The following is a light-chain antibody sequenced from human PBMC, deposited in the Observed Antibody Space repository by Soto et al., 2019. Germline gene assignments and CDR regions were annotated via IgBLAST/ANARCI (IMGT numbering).Light chain of an antibody. J-gene: IGLJ1*01. CDR3: SSYTSSSTLV. V-gene: IGLV2-14*01. Sequence: QSALTQPASVSGSPGQSITISCTGTSSDVGGYNCVSWYQQHPGKAPKLMIFEVSNRPSGVSNRFSGSKSGNTASLTISGLQAEYEADYYCSSYTSSSTLVFGTGTKLTVL. CDR1: SSDVGGYNC. CDR2: EVS.